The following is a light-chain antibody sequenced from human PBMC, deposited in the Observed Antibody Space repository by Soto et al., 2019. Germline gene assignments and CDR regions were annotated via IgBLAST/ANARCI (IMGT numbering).Light chain of an antibody. CDR1: QSVTSIY. Sequence: EIVLTQSPGTLSLSPGERAILSCRASQSVTSIYLAWYQQKPGQAPRLLIYGVSSRATGIPDRFSGSGSGTDFALTISRLESEDFAVYYCQQHSHWPPWTFGQGTRVEIQ. V-gene: IGKV3D-20*02. CDR3: QQHSHWPPWT. CDR2: GVS. J-gene: IGKJ1*01.